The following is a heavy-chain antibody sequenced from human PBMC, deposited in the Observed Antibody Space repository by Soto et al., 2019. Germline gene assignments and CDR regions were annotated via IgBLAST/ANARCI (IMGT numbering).Heavy chain of an antibody. Sequence: SETLSLTCAVYGGSFSGYYWSWIRQPPGKGLEWIGEINHSGSTNYNPSLKSRVTISVDTSKNQFSLKLSSVTAADTAVYYCARGRMGLKYCSGGSCYATARGDNWFDPWGQGTLVTVYS. CDR3: ARGRMGLKYCSGGSCYATARGDNWFDP. CDR1: GGSFSGYY. V-gene: IGHV4-34*01. CDR2: INHSGST. J-gene: IGHJ5*02. D-gene: IGHD2-15*01.